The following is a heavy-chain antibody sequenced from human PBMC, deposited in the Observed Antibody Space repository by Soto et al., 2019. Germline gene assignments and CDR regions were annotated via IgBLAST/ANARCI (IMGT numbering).Heavy chain of an antibody. V-gene: IGHV4-39*01. J-gene: IGHJ4*02. D-gene: IGHD4-17*01. CDR3: AIHDLYDYGDYKFDY. CDR2: IYYSGST. Sequence: SETLSLTCTVSGGSISSSSYYWGWIRQPPGKGLEWIGSIYYSGSTYYDPSLKSRVTISVDTSKNQFSLKLSSVTAADTAVYYCAIHDLYDYGDYKFDYWGQGTLVTVSS. CDR1: GGSISSSSYY.